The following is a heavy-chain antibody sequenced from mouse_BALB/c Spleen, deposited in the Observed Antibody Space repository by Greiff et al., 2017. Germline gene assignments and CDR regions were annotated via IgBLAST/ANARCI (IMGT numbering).Heavy chain of an antibody. V-gene: IGHV2-5-1*01. CDR3: AKSFSHGNYDYAMDY. CDR2: IWRGGST. CDR1: GFSLTSYG. D-gene: IGHD2-1*01. J-gene: IGHJ4*01. Sequence: QVQLKQSGPSLVQPSQSLSITCTVSGFSLTSYGVHWVRQSPGKGLEWLGVIWRGGSTDYNAAFMSRLSITKDNSKSQVFFKMNSLQADDTAIYYCAKSFSHGNYDYAMDYWGQGTSVTVSS.